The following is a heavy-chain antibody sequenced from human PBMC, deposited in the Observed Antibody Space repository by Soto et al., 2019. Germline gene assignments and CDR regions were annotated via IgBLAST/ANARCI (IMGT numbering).Heavy chain of an antibody. Sequence: EVQLVESGGGLVQPGGSLRLSCAASGFTFSSYSMNWVRQAPGKGLEWVSYISSSSSTIYYADSVKGRFTISRDNAKNSLDLQMNSLRAEDTAVYYCARVVEQWLVSYYYGMDVWGQGTTVTVSS. D-gene: IGHD6-19*01. CDR2: ISSSSSTI. J-gene: IGHJ6*02. CDR3: ARVVEQWLVSYYYGMDV. V-gene: IGHV3-48*01. CDR1: GFTFSSYS.